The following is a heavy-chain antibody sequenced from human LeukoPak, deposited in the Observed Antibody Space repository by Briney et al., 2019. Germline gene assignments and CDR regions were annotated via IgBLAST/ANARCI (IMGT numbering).Heavy chain of an antibody. CDR2: INAGNGNT. CDR3: ARAGRADGDYHYFDY. Sequence: GASVKVSCKASGYTFTSYAMHWVRQAPGQRLEWMGWINAGNGNTKYSQKFQGRVTITRDTSASTAYMELSSLRSEDTAVYYCARAGRADGDYHYFDYWGQGTLVTVSS. D-gene: IGHD4-17*01. V-gene: IGHV1-3*01. CDR1: GYTFTSYA. J-gene: IGHJ4*02.